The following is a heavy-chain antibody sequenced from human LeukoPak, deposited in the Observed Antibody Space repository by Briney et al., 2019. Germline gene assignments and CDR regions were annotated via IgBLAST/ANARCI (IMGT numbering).Heavy chain of an antibody. D-gene: IGHD2-15*01. V-gene: IGHV4-59*11. CDR1: GGSITSHS. Sequence: SETLSLTCTVSGGSITSHSWSWIRQPPGKGLEWIGYIFYSGHTNYNPSLGSRVTISVDTSKTQFSLRLTSVTAADTAVYYCARDTDRRSSPGSWFDPWGQGTLVTVSS. CDR3: ARDTDRRSSPGSWFDP. CDR2: IFYSGHT. J-gene: IGHJ5*02.